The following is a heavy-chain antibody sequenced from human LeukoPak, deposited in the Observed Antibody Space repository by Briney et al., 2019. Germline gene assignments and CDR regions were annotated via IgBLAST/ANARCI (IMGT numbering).Heavy chain of an antibody. CDR2: INRDGSEK. D-gene: IGHD3-3*01. V-gene: IGHV3-7*03. Sequence: GGSLRLSCVVSGFTLSSRWTMWVRQAPGEGLEWMTNINRDGSEKNYVDSVKGRFTITRDNVENSLYLQMNSLKVEDSAIYYCATYDSWSGYNIAYWGQGTLVTVSS. CDR3: ATYDSWSGYNIAY. CDR1: GFTLSSRW. J-gene: IGHJ4*02.